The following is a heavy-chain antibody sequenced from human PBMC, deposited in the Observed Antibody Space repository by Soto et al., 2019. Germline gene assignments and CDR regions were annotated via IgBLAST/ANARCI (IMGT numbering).Heavy chain of an antibody. J-gene: IGHJ6*02. Sequence: SETLSLTCAVSGGSISSSNWWSWVRQPPGKGLEWIGEIYHSGSTNYNPSLKSRVTISVDKSKNQFSLKLSSVTAADTAVYYCARWPYSSSWYGTYYYGMDVWGQGTTVT. V-gene: IGHV4-4*02. CDR2: IYHSGST. CDR3: ARWPYSSSWYGTYYYGMDV. D-gene: IGHD6-13*01. CDR1: GGSISSSNW.